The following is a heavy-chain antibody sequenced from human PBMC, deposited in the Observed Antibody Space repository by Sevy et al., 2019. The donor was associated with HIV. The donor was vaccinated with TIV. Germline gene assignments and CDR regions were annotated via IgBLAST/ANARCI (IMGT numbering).Heavy chain of an antibody. V-gene: IGHV3-15*01. CDR3: STDPIILLLVTDGMDV. D-gene: IGHD2-8*02. Sequence: GGSLRLSCAASGFTFTYAWMTWVRQAPGKGLEWLGRIKSKADGGTIDHAAPVKGRFTISRDDSKNTLYLQMNSLKTEDTGVYYCSTDPIILLLVTDGMDVWGRGTTVTVS. J-gene: IGHJ6*02. CDR2: IKSKADGGTI. CDR1: GFTFTYAW.